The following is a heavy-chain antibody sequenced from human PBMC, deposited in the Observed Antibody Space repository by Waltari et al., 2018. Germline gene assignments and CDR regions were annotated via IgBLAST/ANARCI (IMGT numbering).Heavy chain of an antibody. CDR2: FYGGGSS. CDR3: SLSSGVVKGYLDY. J-gene: IGHJ4*02. Sequence: EVQLVESGGGLIQPGMSLRLSCAASGFTISNNYISWVRQAPAKGLEWVLVFYGGGSSYHADSVKGRFTVSRDASKNTVYLQMNSLTAEDTAVYYCSLSSGVVKGYLDYWGQGTLVTVSS. V-gene: IGHV3-53*02. CDR1: GFTISNNY. D-gene: IGHD3-3*01.